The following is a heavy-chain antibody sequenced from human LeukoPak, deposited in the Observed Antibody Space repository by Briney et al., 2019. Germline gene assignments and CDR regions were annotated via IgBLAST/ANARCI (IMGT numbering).Heavy chain of an antibody. CDR3: AREGTMVRGVTRYFDY. CDR1: EYTFTSYY. J-gene: IGHJ4*02. V-gene: IGHV1-46*01. CDR2: INPSGGST. Sequence: ASVKVSCKASEYTFTSYYMHWVRQAPGQGLEWMGIINPSGGSTCYAQKFQGRVTMTRDTSTSTVYMELSSLRSEDTAVYYCAREGTMVRGVTRYFDYWGQGTLVTVSS. D-gene: IGHD3-10*01.